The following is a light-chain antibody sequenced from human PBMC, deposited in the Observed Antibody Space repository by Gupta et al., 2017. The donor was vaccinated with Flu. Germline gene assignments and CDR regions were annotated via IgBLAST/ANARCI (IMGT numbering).Light chain of an antibody. Sequence: QSALTQPASVSGSPGQSITISCTGTNNDIGTYNYVSWYQQHPGKAPKVLICEVSNRPSGVSNRFSGSKSGITASLTSSGRQPEDEADYHCSSHTDKSPWVFGGGTKVTVL. CDR3: SSHTDKSPWV. J-gene: IGLJ3*02. CDR1: NNDIGTYNY. V-gene: IGLV2-14*01. CDR2: EVS.